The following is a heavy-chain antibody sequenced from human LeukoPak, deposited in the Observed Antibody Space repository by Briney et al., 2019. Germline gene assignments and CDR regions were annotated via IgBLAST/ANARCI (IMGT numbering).Heavy chain of an antibody. J-gene: IGHJ6*03. CDR3: ATGSPFNNHYYHSQRGAYYYYMDV. CDR1: GYTFTGYY. V-gene: IGHV1-2*02. CDR2: INPNSGGT. Sequence: ASVKVSCKASGYTFTGYYMHWVRQAPGQGLEWMGWINPNSGGTYYAQKFQGRVTMTEDTSTDTAYMELSSLRSEDTAVYYCATGSPFNNHYYHSQRGAYYYYMDVWGKGTTVTVSS. D-gene: IGHD3-22*01.